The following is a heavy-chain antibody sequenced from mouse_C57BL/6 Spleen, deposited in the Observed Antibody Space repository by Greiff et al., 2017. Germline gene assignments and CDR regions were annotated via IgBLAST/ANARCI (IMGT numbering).Heavy chain of an antibody. D-gene: IGHD2-4*01. J-gene: IGHJ3*01. CDR3: ARGIYYDYDGFAY. V-gene: IGHV5-4*01. CDR2: ISDGGSYT. CDR1: GFTFSSYA. Sequence: EVHLVESGGGLVKPGGSLKLSCAASGFTFSSYAMSWVRQTPEKRLEWVATISDGGSYTYYPDNVKGRFTISRDNAKNNLYLQMSHLKSEDTAMYYCARGIYYDYDGFAYWGQGTLVTVSA.